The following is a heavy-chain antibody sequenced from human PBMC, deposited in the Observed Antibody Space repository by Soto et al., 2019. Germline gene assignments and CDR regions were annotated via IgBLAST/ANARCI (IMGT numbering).Heavy chain of an antibody. CDR1: GGSISSGGYY. D-gene: IGHD3-22*01. CDR3: ARHTYDSSGTAVDV. CDR2: IYYSGST. J-gene: IGHJ6*02. V-gene: IGHV4-31*03. Sequence: QVQLQESGPGLVKPSQTLSLTCTVSGGSISSGGYYWSWIRQHPGKGLEWIGYIYYSGSTYYNPSLKTRVTISVDTSKNQCSLKLSSVTAADTAVYYCARHTYDSSGTAVDVWGQGTTVTVSS.